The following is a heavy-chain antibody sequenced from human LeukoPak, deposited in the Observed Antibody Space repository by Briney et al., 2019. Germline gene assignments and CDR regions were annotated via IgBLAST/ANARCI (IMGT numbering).Heavy chain of an antibody. CDR2: ISAYNGNT. V-gene: IGHV1-18*01. J-gene: IGHJ5*02. D-gene: IGHD6-13*01. CDR3: ARERPNSSSWYARWFDP. CDR1: GYTFTSYG. Sequence: EASVKVSCKASGYTFTSYGISWVRQAPGQGIEWMGWISAYNGNTNYAQKLQGRVTMTTDTSTSTAYMELSRLKSDDTAVYYCARERPNSSSWYARWFDPWGQGTLVTVSS.